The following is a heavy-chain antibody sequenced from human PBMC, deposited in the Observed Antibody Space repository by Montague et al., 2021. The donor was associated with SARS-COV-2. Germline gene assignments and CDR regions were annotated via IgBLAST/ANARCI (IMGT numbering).Heavy chain of an antibody. V-gene: IGHV4-39*01. CDR2: IYYSGST. J-gene: IGHJ4*02. CDR3: ARGVPLGYDFWSGYPEIGDFDY. D-gene: IGHD3-3*01. Sequence: SETLSLTCTVSGGSISSSSYYWGWIRQPPGKGLEWIGSIYYSGSTYYNPSLKSRVTISVDMSKNQFSLKLSSVTAADTAVYYCARGVPLGYDFWSGYPEIGDFDYWGQGTLVTVSS. CDR1: GGSISSSSYY.